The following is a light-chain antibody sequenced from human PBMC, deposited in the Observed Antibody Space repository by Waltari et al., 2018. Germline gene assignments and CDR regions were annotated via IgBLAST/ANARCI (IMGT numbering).Light chain of an antibody. J-gene: IGLJ2*01. CDR3: QSFDTSLSGGVV. CDR1: STNIGAGHD. V-gene: IGLV1-40*01. Sequence: ELTQPLSVSGAPGQRVTISCTGSSTNIGAGHDVHWYQDFPGAAPKLLIYGNNNRPSGVPDRFSGSKSGTSASLAITGLQAEDEAHYYCQSFDTSLSGGVVFGGGTKVTVL. CDR2: GNN.